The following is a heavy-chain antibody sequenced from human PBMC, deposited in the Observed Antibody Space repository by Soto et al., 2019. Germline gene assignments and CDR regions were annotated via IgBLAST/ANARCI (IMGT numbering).Heavy chain of an antibody. CDR1: GYIFTNYY. J-gene: IGHJ4*02. CDR2: IDPLPTSGST. D-gene: IGHD6-13*01. Sequence: QVQLVQSGAEVKKPGASVKVYCKASGYIFTNYYIHWVRQAPGQGLEWMAIIDPLPTSGSTNYAHKFQGRVTVTRDTSTSTVYLELSSLRSDDTAVYYCARDLAAAAYWGQGTLVTVSS. V-gene: IGHV1-46*01. CDR3: ARDLAAAAY.